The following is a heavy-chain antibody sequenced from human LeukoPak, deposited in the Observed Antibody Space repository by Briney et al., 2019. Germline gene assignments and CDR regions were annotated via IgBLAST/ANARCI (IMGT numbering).Heavy chain of an antibody. Sequence: ASVKVSCKTSGYTFTSYGISWVRQAPGQGLEWMGWISAYNGNTNYALKLQGRVTMTTDTPTSTAYMELRSLRSDDTAVYYCARCGSGSGSSHYYYYGMDVWGQGTTVTVSS. D-gene: IGHD3-10*01. CDR2: ISAYNGNT. CDR3: ARCGSGSGSSHYYYYGMDV. J-gene: IGHJ6*02. CDR1: GYTFTSYG. V-gene: IGHV1-18*01.